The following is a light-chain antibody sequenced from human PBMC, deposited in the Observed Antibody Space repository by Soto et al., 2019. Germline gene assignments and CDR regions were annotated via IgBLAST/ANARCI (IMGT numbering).Light chain of an antibody. J-gene: IGKJ2*01. CDR2: GSS. Sequence: EVVLTQSPGTLSLSPGERATLSCRASQSVSNNYLAWYQQKPGQGPRLLIFGSSDRATGIPDRFSGSGSGTDFTLTISRLEPEDFAVYYSQQYGSPPPYTFGQGTQLEIK. CDR3: QQYGSPPPYT. CDR1: QSVSNNY. V-gene: IGKV3-20*01.